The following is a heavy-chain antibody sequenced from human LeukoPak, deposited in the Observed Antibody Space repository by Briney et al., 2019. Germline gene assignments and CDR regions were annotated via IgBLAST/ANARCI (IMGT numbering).Heavy chain of an antibody. CDR2: IYHRGST. D-gene: IGHD2-21*02. Sequence: SETLSLTCTASGYPISSGYYWGWIRQPPGKGLEWIGGIYHRGSTYYNPSLKSRVTISVDTSKNQFSLKLNSVTAADTAVYYCARYRNCGSDCYDAFDIWGQGTMVTVSS. CDR1: GYPISSGYY. CDR3: ARYRNCGSDCYDAFDI. V-gene: IGHV4-38-2*02. J-gene: IGHJ3*02.